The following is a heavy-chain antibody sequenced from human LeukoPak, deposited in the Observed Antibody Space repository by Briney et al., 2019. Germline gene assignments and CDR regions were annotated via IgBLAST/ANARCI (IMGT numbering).Heavy chain of an antibody. CDR3: AKVADCSSTSCYTLDY. CDR1: GFTFSSYG. Sequence: GRSLRLSCAASGFTFSSYGMHWVRQAPGKGLEWVAVISYDGSNKYYADSVKGRFTISRDNSKNTLYLQMNSLRAEDTAVYYCAKVADCSSTSCYTLDYWAREPWSPSPQ. J-gene: IGHJ4*02. CDR2: ISYDGSNK. D-gene: IGHD2-2*02. V-gene: IGHV3-30*18.